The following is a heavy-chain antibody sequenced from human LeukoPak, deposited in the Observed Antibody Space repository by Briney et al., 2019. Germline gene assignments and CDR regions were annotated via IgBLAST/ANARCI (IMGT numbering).Heavy chain of an antibody. CDR1: GFTFSSYA. CDR2: ISGSGGST. CDR3: AFGTGWFFNY. D-gene: IGHD6-19*01. J-gene: IGHJ4*02. V-gene: IGHV3-23*01. Sequence: PGGSLRLSCAASGFTFSSYAMSWVRQAPGKGLEWVSAISGSGGSTYYADSVKGRFTISRDNAKNTLFLHMDSLRAEDTAVYYCAFGTGWFFNYWGQGTLVTVSS.